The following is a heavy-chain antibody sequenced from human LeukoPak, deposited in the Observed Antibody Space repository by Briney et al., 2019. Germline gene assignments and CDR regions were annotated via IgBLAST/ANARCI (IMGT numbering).Heavy chain of an antibody. CDR1: GYSFSSYW. V-gene: IGHV5-51*01. J-gene: IGHJ4*02. Sequence: GESLKISCKGSGYSFSSYWIGWVRQMPGKGLESMGIIYPGDSDTRYSPSFRGQATISADKSINTVYLQWSSLKASDTAMYYCARDRIAGYWGQGTLVTVSS. D-gene: IGHD2-21*01. CDR3: ARDRIAGY. CDR2: IYPGDSDT.